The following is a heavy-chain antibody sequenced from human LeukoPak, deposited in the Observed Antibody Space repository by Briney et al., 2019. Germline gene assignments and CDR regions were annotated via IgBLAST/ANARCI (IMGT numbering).Heavy chain of an antibody. CDR3: ARGLLPGYSSGWYEGGWFDP. CDR1: GGSFSGYY. D-gene: IGHD6-19*01. J-gene: IGHJ5*02. CDR2: INHSGST. V-gene: IGHV4-34*01. Sequence: SETLSLTCAVYGGSFSGYYWSWIRQPPGKGLEWIGEINHSGSTNYNPSLKSRVTISVDTSKNQFPLELSSVTAADTAVYYCARGLLPGYSSGWYEGGWFDPWGQGTLVTVSS.